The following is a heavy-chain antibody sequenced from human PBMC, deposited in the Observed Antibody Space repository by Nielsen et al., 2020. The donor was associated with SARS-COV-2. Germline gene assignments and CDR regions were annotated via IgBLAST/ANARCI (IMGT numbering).Heavy chain of an antibody. J-gene: IGHJ6*02. CDR2: ISYDGSNK. Sequence: GGSLRLSCAASGFTFSSYGMHWVRQAPGKGLEWVAVISYDGSNKYYADSVKGRFTISRDNSKNTLYLQMNSLRAEDTAVYYCARDPGYCSSTSCFAYGMDVWGQGTTVTVSS. V-gene: IGHV3-30*03. CDR1: GFTFSSYG. D-gene: IGHD2-2*01. CDR3: ARDPGYCSSTSCFAYGMDV.